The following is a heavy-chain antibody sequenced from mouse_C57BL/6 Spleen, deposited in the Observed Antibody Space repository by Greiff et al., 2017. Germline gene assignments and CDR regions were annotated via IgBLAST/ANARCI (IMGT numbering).Heavy chain of an antibody. CDR2: IDPNSGGT. CDR1: GYNFTSYW. J-gene: IGHJ2*01. CDR3: ARIMDSYDSYFGY. V-gene: IGHV1-62-3*01. D-gene: IGHD2-12*01. Sequence: QVQLQQPGAELVKPGASVKLSCKASGYNFTSYWMHWVKQRPGRGLEWIGRIDPNSGGTKYDEKFKSKATLTVDKSSSTAYLQLSSLTSEDAAVYYCARIMDSYDSYFGYWGQGTTLTVSS.